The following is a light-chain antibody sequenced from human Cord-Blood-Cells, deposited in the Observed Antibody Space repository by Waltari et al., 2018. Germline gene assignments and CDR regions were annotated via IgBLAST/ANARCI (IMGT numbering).Light chain of an antibody. CDR3: CSYAGSSTVV. Sequence: QSALTQPASVSGSPGQSSTLSCTGTSSDVGSYNLVSWYQQHPGKAPKLMIYEGSKRPSGVSNRFSGSKSGNTASLTISGLQAEDEADYYCCSYAGSSTVVFGGGTKLTVL. CDR1: SSDVGSYNL. CDR2: EGS. V-gene: IGLV2-23*01. J-gene: IGLJ2*01.